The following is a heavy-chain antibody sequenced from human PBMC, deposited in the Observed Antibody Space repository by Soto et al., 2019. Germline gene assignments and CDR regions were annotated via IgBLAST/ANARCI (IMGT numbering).Heavy chain of an antibody. CDR1: GDSIGSGNKY. J-gene: IGHJ6*02. CDR2: IFSTGTT. V-gene: IGHV4-30-4*02. D-gene: IGHD3-16*01. Sequence: SETLSLTCTVSGDSIGSGNKYWSRIRQAPGKGLDWIGYIFSTGTTYYNPSLKSRLTMSLDTSQHQFSLKLNSVTAADTAVYFCARVPSPFDFYYAMDVWGQGTTVT. CDR3: ARVPSPFDFYYAMDV.